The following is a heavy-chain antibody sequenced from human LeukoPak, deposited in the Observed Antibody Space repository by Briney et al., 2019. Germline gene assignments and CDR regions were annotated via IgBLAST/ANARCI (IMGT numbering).Heavy chain of an antibody. D-gene: IGHD6-13*01. CDR3: AKHSWEAAEDAFDV. J-gene: IGHJ3*01. CDR2: ISPDNGNT. Sequence: ASVKVSCKASGYTFTSYTISWVRQAPGEGLEWMGWISPDNGNTNYAQKLQGRVTVTTDTSTGTAYMDLRSLKSDDTAVYYCAKHSWEAAEDAFDVWGQGTMVTVSS. CDR1: GYTFTSYT. V-gene: IGHV1-18*01.